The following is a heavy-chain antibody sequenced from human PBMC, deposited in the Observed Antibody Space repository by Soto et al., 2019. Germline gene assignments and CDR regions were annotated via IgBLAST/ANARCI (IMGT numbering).Heavy chain of an antibody. CDR2: IYYSGST. CDR1: GGSISSYY. V-gene: IGHV4-59*01. CDR3: ARTLANEGSGSYYGFEY. D-gene: IGHD3-10*01. J-gene: IGHJ4*02. Sequence: PSETLSLTCTVSGGSISSYYWSLIRQPPGKGLEWIGYIYYSGSTNYNPSLKSRVTISVDTSKNHFSLKLSSVTAADTAVYYCARTLANEGSGSYYGFEYWGQGTLVTVSS.